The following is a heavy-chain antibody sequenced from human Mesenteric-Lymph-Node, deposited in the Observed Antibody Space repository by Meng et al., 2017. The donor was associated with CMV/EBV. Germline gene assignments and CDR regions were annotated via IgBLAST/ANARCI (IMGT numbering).Heavy chain of an antibody. CDR2: INTNTGNP. Sequence: YIVTSYAMNWVRQAPGQGLEWMGWINTNTGNPTYAQGYTGHFVFSLDTSGSTAYLQISSLKAEDTAVYYCARRGYSGYDFNPYYFDYWGQGTLVTVSS. CDR3: ARRGYSGYDFNPYYFDY. D-gene: IGHD5-12*01. J-gene: IGHJ4*02. V-gene: IGHV7-4-1*02. CDR1: YIVTSYA.